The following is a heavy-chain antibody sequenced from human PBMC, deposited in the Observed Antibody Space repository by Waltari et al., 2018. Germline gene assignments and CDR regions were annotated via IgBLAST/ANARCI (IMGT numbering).Heavy chain of an antibody. CDR1: GGSFSGYY. J-gene: IGHJ4*02. CDR3: ARGEVRPSSSWFVY. CDR2: INHSGST. D-gene: IGHD6-13*01. V-gene: IGHV4-34*01. Sequence: QVQLQQWGAGLLKPSETLSLTCAVYGGSFSGYYWSWIRQPPGKGLEWIGEINHSGSTNYTPSLKSRVTISVDTSKNQFSLKLSSVTAADTAVYYCARGEVRPSSSWFVYWGQGTLVTVSS.